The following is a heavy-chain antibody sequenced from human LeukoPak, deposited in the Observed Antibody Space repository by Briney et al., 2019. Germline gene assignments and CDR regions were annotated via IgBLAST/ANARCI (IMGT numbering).Heavy chain of an antibody. CDR3: AKRGVVIRVILVGFHKEAYYFDS. J-gene: IGHJ4*02. Sequence: GGSLRLSCAVSGITLSNYGMSWVRQAPGKGLEWVAGISDSGGRPSYADSVKGRFTISRDNPKNTLYLQMNSLRAEDTAVYFCAKRGVVIRVILVGFHKEAYYFDSWGQGALVTVSS. CDR2: ISDSGGRP. D-gene: IGHD3-10*01. CDR1: GITLSNYG. V-gene: IGHV3-23*01.